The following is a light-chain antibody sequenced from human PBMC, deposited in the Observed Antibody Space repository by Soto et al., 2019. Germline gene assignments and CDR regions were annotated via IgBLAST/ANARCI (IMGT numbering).Light chain of an antibody. J-gene: IGKJ4*01. Sequence: DIQMTQSPSSLSASLGDRVTITCRASQGISKYLAWYQQKPGKGPKLLIYAAATLQSGVPSRFRGRGSGTDFTLTISSLQPEDVASYYCQKYNSAPLTFGGGTKVEIK. CDR1: QGISKY. CDR3: QKYNSAPLT. CDR2: AAA. V-gene: IGKV1-27*01.